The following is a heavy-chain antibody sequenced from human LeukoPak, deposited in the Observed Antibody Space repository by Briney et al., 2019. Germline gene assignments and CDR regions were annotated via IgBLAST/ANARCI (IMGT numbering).Heavy chain of an antibody. CDR3: ARESDNGWRSLEC. CDR1: GDSIRVYY. CDR2: VYASGST. Sequence: SETLSLTCTVSGDSIRVYYWSWIRQPAGKGLEWIGRVYASGSTNYKPSLMSRVAMSVDTSKSQFSLTLRSVTAADTAVYYCARESDNGWRSLECWGQGIPVTVSS. D-gene: IGHD6-19*01. V-gene: IGHV4-4*07. J-gene: IGHJ4*02.